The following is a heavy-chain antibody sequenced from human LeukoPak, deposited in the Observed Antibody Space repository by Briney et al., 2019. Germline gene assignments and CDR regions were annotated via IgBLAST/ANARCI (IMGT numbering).Heavy chain of an antibody. Sequence: GRSLRLSCAASGFTFSSCAMHWVRQAPGKGLEWVAVISYDGSNKYYADSVKGRFTISRDNSKNTLYLQMNSLRAEDTAVYYCARGATIHDFTLDYWGQGTLVTVSS. CDR3: ARGATIHDFTLDY. V-gene: IGHV3-30*01. CDR1: GFTFSSCA. D-gene: IGHD5-12*01. J-gene: IGHJ4*02. CDR2: ISYDGSNK.